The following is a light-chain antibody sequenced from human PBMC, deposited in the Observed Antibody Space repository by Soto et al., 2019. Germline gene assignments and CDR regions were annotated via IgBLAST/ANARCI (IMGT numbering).Light chain of an antibody. CDR3: AAWDTSLSVYVV. V-gene: IGLV1-51*01. Sequence: QAVVTQPPSVSAAPGQKVTISCSGSSSNIGNNYVSWYQQLPGTVPKLLIYDNNKRPSGIPDRFSGSKSGTSATLGITGLQTGDEADYYCAAWDTSLSVYVVFGGGTKLTVL. J-gene: IGLJ2*01. CDR2: DNN. CDR1: SSNIGNNY.